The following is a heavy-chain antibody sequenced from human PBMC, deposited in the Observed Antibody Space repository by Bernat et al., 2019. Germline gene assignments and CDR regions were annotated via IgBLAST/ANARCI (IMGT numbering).Heavy chain of an antibody. D-gene: IGHD2-2*01. Sequence: QVQLQESGPGLVKPSQTLSLTCTVSGGSISSGGYYWSWIRRHPGKGLEWIGYIYYSGSTYYNPSLKSRVTISVDTSKNQFSLKLSSVTAADTAVYYCARNSRRSPHYAEKYWCFDLWGRGTLVTVSS. CDR3: ARNSRRSPHYAEKYWCFDL. CDR1: GGSISSGGYY. CDR2: IYYSGST. V-gene: IGHV4-31*03. J-gene: IGHJ2*01.